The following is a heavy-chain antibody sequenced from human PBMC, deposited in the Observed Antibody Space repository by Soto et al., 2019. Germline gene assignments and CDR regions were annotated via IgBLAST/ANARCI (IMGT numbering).Heavy chain of an antibody. J-gene: IGHJ6*02. D-gene: IGHD6-19*01. CDR3: ARVGAEAGASIYYYYYGMDV. V-gene: IGHV4-61*01. Sequence: SETLSLTCTVSGGSVSSGSYYWSWIRQPPGKGLEWIGYIYYSGSTNYNPSLKSRVTISVDTSKNQFSLKLSSVTAADTAVYYCARVGAEAGASIYYYYYGMDVWGQGTTVTVSS. CDR1: GGSVSSGSYY. CDR2: IYYSGST.